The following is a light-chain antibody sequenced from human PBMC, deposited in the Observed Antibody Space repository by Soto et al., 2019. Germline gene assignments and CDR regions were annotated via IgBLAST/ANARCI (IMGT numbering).Light chain of an antibody. CDR2: DAS. Sequence: DLQMTQSPSSLSASVGDRVTITFQASQDISNYLNWYQQKQGKAPKLLIYDASNLESGVPSRFSGSGSGTACTYTISSLQPEDIATYYCQQYDNLLTFGGGTKVAIK. CDR3: QQYDNLLT. CDR1: QDISNY. V-gene: IGKV1-33*01. J-gene: IGKJ4*01.